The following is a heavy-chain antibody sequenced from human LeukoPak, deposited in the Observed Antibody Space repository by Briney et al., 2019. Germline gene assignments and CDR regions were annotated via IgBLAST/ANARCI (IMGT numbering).Heavy chain of an antibody. J-gene: IGHJ4*02. V-gene: IGHV3-23*01. CDR3: AKDYSTGYDSGVIGY. CDR2: ISGSGGST. Sequence: GGSLRLSCAASGFTFSSYAMSWVRQAPGKGLEWVSAISGSGGSTYYADSVKGRFTIPRDNSKNTLYLQMNSLRAEDTAVYYCAKDYSTGYDSGVIGYWGQGTLVTVSS. CDR1: GFTFSSYA. D-gene: IGHD5-12*01.